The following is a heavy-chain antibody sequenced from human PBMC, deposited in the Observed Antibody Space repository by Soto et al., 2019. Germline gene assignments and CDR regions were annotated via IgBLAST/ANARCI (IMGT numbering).Heavy chain of an antibody. CDR2: MSGSGGST. D-gene: IGHD5-12*01. J-gene: IGHJ4*02. Sequence: EVQLLESGGGLVQPGGSLRLSCAASGFTFSSYAMSWVRQAPGKGLEWVAAMSGSGGSTYYADSVKGRFTITRDNSKNTVYLQMDSLRVVDTAVYYCEKDRMGGGYNYYFDYWGQGSLVTVSS. CDR3: EKDRMGGGYNYYFDY. V-gene: IGHV3-23*01. CDR1: GFTFSSYA.